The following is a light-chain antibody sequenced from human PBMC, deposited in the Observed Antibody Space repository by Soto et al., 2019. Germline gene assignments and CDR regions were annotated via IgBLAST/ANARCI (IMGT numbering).Light chain of an antibody. Sequence: QPVLTQPPSASGTPGQRVTISCAGSSSNIGRNTVNWYHQLPGAAPKLLIYNNYQRPSGVPDRFSGSKSGTSASLAISGLQSEDEADYYCAAWDDSLNGHVVFGGGTQLTVL. CDR1: SSNIGRNT. CDR2: NNY. CDR3: AAWDDSLNGHVV. J-gene: IGLJ2*01. V-gene: IGLV1-44*01.